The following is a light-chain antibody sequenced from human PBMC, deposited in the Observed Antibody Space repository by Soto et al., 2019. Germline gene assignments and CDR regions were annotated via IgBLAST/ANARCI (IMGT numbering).Light chain of an antibody. V-gene: IGLV1-47*01. Sequence: QSVLTQPPSASGTPGQRVTISCSGSSSNIGNNYGYWYQRLPGTAPKLLIYRNDQRPSGVPDRFSGSKSGTSASLAITGLQAEDEADYYCQSFDSSLSGYVFGTGTKVTVL. J-gene: IGLJ1*01. CDR3: QSFDSSLSGYV. CDR1: SSNIGNNY. CDR2: RND.